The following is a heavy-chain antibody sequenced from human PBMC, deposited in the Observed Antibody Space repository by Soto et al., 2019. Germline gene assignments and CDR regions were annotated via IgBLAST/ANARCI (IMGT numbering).Heavy chain of an antibody. CDR2: ISFDGSNK. J-gene: IGHJ4*02. CDR1: GFTFSNYG. V-gene: IGHV3-30*03. Sequence: QVQLVESGGGVVQPGRSLRLSCAASGFTFSNYGMHWVRQAPGKGLEWVAVISFDGSNKFYADSVKGRFTISRDNSKNTLFLQMNSLRTEDTAVYYCASGGPWTYSSGWYGPNYFDYWGQGTLVTVSS. CDR3: ASGGPWTYSSGWYGPNYFDY. D-gene: IGHD6-19*01.